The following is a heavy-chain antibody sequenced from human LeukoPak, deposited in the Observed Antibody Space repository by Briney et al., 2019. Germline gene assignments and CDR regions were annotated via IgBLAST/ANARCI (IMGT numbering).Heavy chain of an antibody. CDR1: GYSVSSGYH. D-gene: IGHD3-10*01. J-gene: IGHJ4*02. CDR3: ARLAYGSTY. CDR2: FYHTGNT. V-gene: IGHV4-38-2*02. Sequence: PSETLSLTCTVSGYSVSSGYHWGWIRQPPGEGLEWIGSFYHTGNTYYNSSLKSRVAISVDTSKSQFSLNLSSVTAADTAIYYCARLAYGSTYWGQGTLVTVSS.